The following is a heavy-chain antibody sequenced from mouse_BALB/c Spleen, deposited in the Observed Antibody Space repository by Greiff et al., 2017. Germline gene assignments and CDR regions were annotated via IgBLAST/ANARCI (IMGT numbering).Heavy chain of an antibody. V-gene: IGHV5-6-3*01. CDR2: INSNGGST. Sequence: EVQVVESGGGLVQPGGSLKLSCAASGFTFSSYGMSWVRQTPDKRLELVATINSNGGSTYYPDSVKGRVTISRDNAKNTLYLQMSSLKSEDTAMYYCARDKVYYAMDYWGQGTSVTVSS. J-gene: IGHJ4*01. CDR3: ARDKVYYAMDY. CDR1: GFTFSSYG.